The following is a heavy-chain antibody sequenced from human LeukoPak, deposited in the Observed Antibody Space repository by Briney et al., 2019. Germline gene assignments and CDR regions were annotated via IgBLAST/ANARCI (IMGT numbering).Heavy chain of an antibody. Sequence: GGSLSLSCAASGFTFSSYAIYWVREAPGKGLEWVSGICGSGGCTYYADSVKGRFTISRDNSKNTVYLQMNSLTVDDTAVYYCAKTTVGYSSGRFPGWPADCWGQGTLVTVSS. CDR1: GFTFSSYA. D-gene: IGHD6-19*01. CDR3: AKTTVGYSSGRFPGWPADC. CDR2: ICGSGGCT. V-gene: IGHV3-23*01. J-gene: IGHJ4*02.